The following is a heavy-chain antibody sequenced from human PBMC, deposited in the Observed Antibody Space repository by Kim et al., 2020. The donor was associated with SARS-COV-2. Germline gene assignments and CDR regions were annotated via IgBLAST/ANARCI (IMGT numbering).Heavy chain of an antibody. CDR3: ARDGYSGYESDY. Sequence: YAQTFQGRVTMTTDTSTSTAYMELRSLRSDDTAVYYCARDGYSGYESDYWGQGTLVTVSS. D-gene: IGHD5-12*01. J-gene: IGHJ4*02. V-gene: IGHV1-18*01.